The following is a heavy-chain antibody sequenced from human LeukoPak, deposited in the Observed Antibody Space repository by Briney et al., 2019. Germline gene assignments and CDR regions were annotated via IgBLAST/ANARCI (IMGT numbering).Heavy chain of an antibody. Sequence: GGSLRLSCAASGFTVSSNYMSWVRQAPGKGLEWVSVIYSGGSTYYADSVKGRFIISRDNSKNTLYLQMNSLRAEDTAVYYCARGSVTRNFDYWGQGTLVTVSS. CDR2: IYSGGST. CDR3: ARGSVTRNFDY. D-gene: IGHD4-17*01. J-gene: IGHJ4*02. V-gene: IGHV3-66*01. CDR1: GFTVSSNY.